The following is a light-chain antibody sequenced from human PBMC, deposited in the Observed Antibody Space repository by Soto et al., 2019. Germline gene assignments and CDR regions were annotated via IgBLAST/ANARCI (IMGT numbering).Light chain of an antibody. Sequence: VLTQSPSASASLGASVKLTCTLSSGHNSYAIAWHQQQPEKGPRYLMKLNSDGSHTKGDGIPDRFSGSSSGAERYLTISSLQSEDEADYYCQTWGTGILVIFGGGTKLTVL. CDR2: LNSDGSH. J-gene: IGLJ2*01. CDR1: SGHNSYA. V-gene: IGLV4-69*01. CDR3: QTWGTGILVI.